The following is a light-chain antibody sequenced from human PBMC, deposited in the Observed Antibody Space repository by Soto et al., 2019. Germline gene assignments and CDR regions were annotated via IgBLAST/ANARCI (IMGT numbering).Light chain of an antibody. J-gene: IGLJ2*01. CDR1: SSDVGSYNL. CDR3: CSYAGSHVV. CDR2: EGS. V-gene: IGLV2-23*01. Sequence: QSVLTQPASVSGSPGQSSTISCTGTSSDVGSYNLVSWYQQHPGKAPKLMIYEGSKRPSGVSNRFSGSKSGNTASLTISGLQAEDEADYYCCSYAGSHVVFGGGTKLTVL.